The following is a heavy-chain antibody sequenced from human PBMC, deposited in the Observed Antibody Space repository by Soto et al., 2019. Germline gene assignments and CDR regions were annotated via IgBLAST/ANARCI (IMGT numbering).Heavy chain of an antibody. V-gene: IGHV1-24*01. CDR3: ATGPPYTVTTSYNWFDP. D-gene: IGHD4-17*01. Sequence: ASVKVSCKVSGYTLSELSMHWVRQAPGKGLEWMGGFDPEDGETIYAQKFQGRVTMTEDTSTDTAYMELSSLRSEDTAVYYCATGPPYTVTTSYNWFDPWAQGTLVTVSS. CDR2: FDPEDGET. CDR1: GYTLSELS. J-gene: IGHJ5*02.